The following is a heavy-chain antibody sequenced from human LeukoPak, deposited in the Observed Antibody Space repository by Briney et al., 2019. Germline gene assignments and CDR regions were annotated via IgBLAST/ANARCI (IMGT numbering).Heavy chain of an antibody. J-gene: IGHJ4*02. V-gene: IGHV4-34*01. CDR2: INHSGST. Sequence: SETLSLTCAVYGGSFSGYYWSWIRQPPGKGLEWIGEINHSGSTNYNPSLKSRVTISVDTSKNQFSLKLSSVTAADTAVYYCARQPGNYYIDHWGQGTLVTVSS. CDR1: GGSFSGYY. CDR3: ARQPGNYYIDH. D-gene: IGHD3-10*01.